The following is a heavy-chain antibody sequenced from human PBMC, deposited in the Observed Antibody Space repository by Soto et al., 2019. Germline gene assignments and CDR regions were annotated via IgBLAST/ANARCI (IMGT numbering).Heavy chain of an antibody. J-gene: IGHJ1*01. CDR3: ARYCSSASCYAGSAEYFQN. Sequence: QVQLVESGGGLVKPGGSLRLSCTASGFTFSDHYMSWIRQVPGKGLEWLSYIGSSGDTIYYADSVKGRFTVSRDNAKNSLYRQMNSLRAEDTAVYYCARYCSSASCYAGSAEYFQNWGQGTQVTVSS. D-gene: IGHD2-2*01. V-gene: IGHV3-11*01. CDR1: GFTFSDHY. CDR2: IGSSGDTI.